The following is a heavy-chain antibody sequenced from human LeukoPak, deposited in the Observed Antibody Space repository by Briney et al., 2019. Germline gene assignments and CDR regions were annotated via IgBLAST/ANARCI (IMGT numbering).Heavy chain of an antibody. CDR1: GYTFTSYG. Sequence: HWASVKVSCKASGYTFTSYGISWVRQAPGQGLEWMGVINPSGGGTSYAQKFQGRVTMTRDTSTSTVYMDLRSLRSEDTAVYFCARDMLAVPSNWFDPWGQGTLVTVSS. CDR3: ARDMLAVPSNWFDP. V-gene: IGHV1-46*01. J-gene: IGHJ5*02. D-gene: IGHD2-8*01. CDR2: INPSGGGT.